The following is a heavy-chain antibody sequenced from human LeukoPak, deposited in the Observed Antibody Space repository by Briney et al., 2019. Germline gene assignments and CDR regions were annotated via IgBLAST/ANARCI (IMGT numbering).Heavy chain of an antibody. Sequence: SETLSLTCTVSGGSISSSRYYWGWIRQPPGKGLEWIGSIYYSGSTYYNPSLKSRVTISVDTSKNQFSLKLSSVTAADTAVYYCARHRAPTVIVWFDPWGRGSLVTVSS. CDR2: IYYSGST. J-gene: IGHJ5*02. D-gene: IGHD2/OR15-2a*01. V-gene: IGHV4-39*01. CDR3: ARHRAPTVIVWFDP. CDR1: GGSISSSRYY.